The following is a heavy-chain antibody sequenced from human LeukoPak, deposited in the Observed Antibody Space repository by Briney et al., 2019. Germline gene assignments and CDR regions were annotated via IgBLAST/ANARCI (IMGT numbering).Heavy chain of an antibody. J-gene: IGHJ4*02. D-gene: IGHD6-13*01. CDR3: AHRRTDSSSWYECYFDY. Sequence: TVSGPTLVNPTQTLTLTCTFSGFSLSTSGVGVGWIRQPPGKALEWLALIYWDDDKRYSPSLKSRLTITKDTSKNQVVLTMTNMDPVDIATYYCAHRRTDSSSWYECYFDYWGQGTLVTVSS. CDR1: GFSLSTSGVG. CDR2: IYWDDDK. V-gene: IGHV2-5*02.